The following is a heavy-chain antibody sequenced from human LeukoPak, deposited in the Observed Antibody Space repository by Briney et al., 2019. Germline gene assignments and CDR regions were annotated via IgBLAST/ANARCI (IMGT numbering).Heavy chain of an antibody. Sequence: SDTLSLTCAVSGVSFNNYYWSWVRQTPGKGLEWIGEINHSGYTNDSPSLKSRVTLSIDTSRKQFSLNLRSVTVADTGIYYCTRMTTGHDYWGKGTLVTVS. CDR1: GVSFNNYY. V-gene: IGHV4-34*01. D-gene: IGHD4-17*01. CDR3: TRMTTGHDY. CDR2: INHSGYT. J-gene: IGHJ4*02.